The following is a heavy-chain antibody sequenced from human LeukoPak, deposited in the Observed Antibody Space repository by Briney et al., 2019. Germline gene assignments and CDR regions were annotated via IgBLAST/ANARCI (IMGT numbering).Heavy chain of an antibody. CDR3: ATFIVVVPAATIDAFDI. CDR2: FDPEDGET. Sequence: ASVKVSCKVSGYTLSELSMHWVRQAPGKGLEWMGGFDPEDGETIYAQTFQCRVTMTEDTSPDTAYMELSSLRSEDTAVYYCATFIVVVPAATIDAFDIWGQGTMVTVSS. J-gene: IGHJ3*02. CDR1: GYTLSELS. D-gene: IGHD2-2*01. V-gene: IGHV1-24*01.